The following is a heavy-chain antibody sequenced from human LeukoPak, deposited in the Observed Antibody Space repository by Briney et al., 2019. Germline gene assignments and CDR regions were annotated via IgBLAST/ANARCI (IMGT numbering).Heavy chain of an antibody. D-gene: IGHD6-25*01. CDR2: IYYSGST. V-gene: IGHV4-39*07. CDR3: AKYRSGALDWYFEL. Sequence: PETLSLTCTVSGGSISSSSYYWGWIRQPPGKGLEWIGSIYYSGSTYYNPSLKSRVTISVDTSKSQFSLKVNSVTAADTAVYYCAKYRSGALDWYFELWGRGTLVTVSS. J-gene: IGHJ2*01. CDR1: GGSISSSSYY.